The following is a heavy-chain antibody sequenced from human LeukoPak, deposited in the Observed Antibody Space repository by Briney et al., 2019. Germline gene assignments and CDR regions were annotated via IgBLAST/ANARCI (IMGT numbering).Heavy chain of an antibody. CDR2: INGDGSQT. CDR3: ASSIPMTRGDY. D-gene: IGHD3-22*01. Sequence: GGSLRLSCEASGFPFSSHWLHWVRQAPGKGLVWVSRINGDGSQTTYADSVKGRFTISRDSSKNTLYLQMNSLRAEDTALYYCASSIPMTRGDYWGRGTLVTVSS. CDR1: GFPFSSHW. V-gene: IGHV3-74*01. J-gene: IGHJ4*02.